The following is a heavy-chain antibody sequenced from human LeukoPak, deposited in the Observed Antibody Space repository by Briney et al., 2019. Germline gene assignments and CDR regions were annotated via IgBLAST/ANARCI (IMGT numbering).Heavy chain of an antibody. CDR1: GGSISSYY. V-gene: IGHV4-59*08. Sequence: SETLSLTCTVSGGSISSYYWSWIRQPPGKGLEWIGYIYYSGSANYNPSLKSRVTISINTSKNQFSLNLTSVTAADTAVYYCARGMYYYDGSGDYGAKGTLVTVSS. CDR2: IYYSGSA. D-gene: IGHD3-22*01. J-gene: IGHJ4*02. CDR3: ARGMYYYDGSGDY.